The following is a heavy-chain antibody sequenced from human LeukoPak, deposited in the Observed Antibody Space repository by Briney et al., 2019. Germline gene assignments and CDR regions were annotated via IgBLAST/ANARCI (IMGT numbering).Heavy chain of an antibody. CDR3: AKDRAGYSSSSDY. Sequence: PGGSLRLSCAASGFTFSSYAMSWVRQAPGKGLEWVSAISVSGGSTCYADSVKGRFTMSRDNSKNTLYLQMNSLRAEDTAVYYCAKDRAGYSSSSDYWGQGTLVTVSS. CDR1: GFTFSSYA. CDR2: ISVSGGST. J-gene: IGHJ4*02. D-gene: IGHD6-6*01. V-gene: IGHV3-23*01.